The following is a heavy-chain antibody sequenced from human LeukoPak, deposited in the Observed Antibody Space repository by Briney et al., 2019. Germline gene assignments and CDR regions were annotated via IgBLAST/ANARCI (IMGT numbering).Heavy chain of an antibody. CDR1: AFSISNY. Sequence: PSETLSLTCTGSAFSISNYWSWIRQPPGKGLEWIGYNYYSGSTNYNPSLKSRVTISVDTSKNPFSLKLSTVTAADTAVFYCARETSQKGTHYMDVWGKGTTVTISS. CDR2: NYYSGST. CDR3: ARETSQKGTHYMDV. V-gene: IGHV4-59*01. D-gene: IGHD3-10*01. J-gene: IGHJ6*03.